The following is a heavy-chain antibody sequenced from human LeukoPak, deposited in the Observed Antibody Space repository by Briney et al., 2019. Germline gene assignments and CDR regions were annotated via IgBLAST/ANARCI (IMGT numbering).Heavy chain of an antibody. CDR1: GFTFSSYW. CDR2: IKQDGSEK. D-gene: IGHD2-2*01. J-gene: IGHJ4*02. CDR3: ARDRHIVVVPAATRTDFDY. Sequence: GGSLRLSCAASGFTFSSYWMSWVRQAPGKGLEWVANIKQDGSEKYYVDSVKGRFTISRDNAKNSLYLQMNSLRAEDTAVYYCARDRHIVVVPAATRTDFDYWGQGTLVTVSS. V-gene: IGHV3-7*01.